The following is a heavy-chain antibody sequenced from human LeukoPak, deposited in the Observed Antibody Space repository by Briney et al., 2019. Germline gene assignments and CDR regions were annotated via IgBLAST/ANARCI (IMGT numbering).Heavy chain of an antibody. V-gene: IGHV4-59*08. J-gene: IGHJ4*02. Sequence: SETLSLTCTVSGGSISSSYCSWIRQPPGKGLEWIGYIYHSESTNYNPSLKSRVTISVDTSKNQFSLTLSSVTAADTAVYYCARQAGGTSGPFDYWGQGTLVTVSS. D-gene: IGHD4-23*01. CDR2: IYHSEST. CDR1: GGSISSSY. CDR3: ARQAGGTSGPFDY.